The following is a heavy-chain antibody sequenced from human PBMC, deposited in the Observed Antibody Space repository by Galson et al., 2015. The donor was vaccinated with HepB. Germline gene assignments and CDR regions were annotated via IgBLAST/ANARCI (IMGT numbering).Heavy chain of an antibody. CDR2: ISGGTGST. Sequence: SLRLSCAASEFTFSSYAMSWVRQAPGKGLEWVSAISGGTGSTYYADSVKGRFTISRDNSKNTLYLQLDSLRAEDTAVYYCANGLSRGSYYIYYGMDVWRQGTTVTVSS. D-gene: IGHD1-26*01. V-gene: IGHV3-23*01. J-gene: IGHJ6*02. CDR3: ANGLSRGSYYIYYGMDV. CDR1: EFTFSSYA.